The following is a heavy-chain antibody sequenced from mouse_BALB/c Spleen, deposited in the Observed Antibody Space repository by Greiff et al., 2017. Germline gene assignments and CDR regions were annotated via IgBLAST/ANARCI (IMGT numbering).Heavy chain of an antibody. CDR1: GYTFTSYV. Sequence: VQLQQSGPELVKPGASVKMSCKASGYTFTSYVMHWVKQKPGQGLEWIGYINPYNDGTKYNEKFKGKATLTSDKSSSTAYMELSSLTSEDSAVYYCARSYYGSSYHYYAMDYWGQGTSVTVSS. V-gene: IGHV1-14*01. CDR3: ARSYYGSSYHYYAMDY. CDR2: INPYNDGT. J-gene: IGHJ4*01. D-gene: IGHD1-1*01.